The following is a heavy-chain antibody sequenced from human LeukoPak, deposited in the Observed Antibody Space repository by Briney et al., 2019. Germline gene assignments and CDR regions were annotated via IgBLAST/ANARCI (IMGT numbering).Heavy chain of an antibody. D-gene: IGHD2-2*01. CDR3: ARAAARGAGRDY. V-gene: IGHV3-30*19. Sequence: GGSLRLSCAASGFTFSSYGMHWVRQAPGKGLEWVAVISYDGSNKYYADSVKGRFTISRDNSKNTLYLQMNSLRAEDTAVYYCARAAARGAGRDYWGQGTLVTVSS. J-gene: IGHJ4*02. CDR2: ISYDGSNK. CDR1: GFTFSSYG.